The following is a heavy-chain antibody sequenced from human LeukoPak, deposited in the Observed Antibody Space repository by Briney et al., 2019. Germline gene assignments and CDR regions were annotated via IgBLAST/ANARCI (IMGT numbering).Heavy chain of an antibody. V-gene: IGHV1-18*01. CDR2: ISAYNGNT. CDR1: GYTFTSYV. Sequence: ASVKVSCKASGYTFTSYVISWVRQAPGQGLEWLGWISAYNGNTNHAEKLQDRVTMTTDTSTSTAYMELRSLSSDDTSVYYCARSGVQTANSWYIYWGQGTMVTVSS. J-gene: IGHJ4*02. D-gene: IGHD6-13*01. CDR3: ARSGVQTANSWYIY.